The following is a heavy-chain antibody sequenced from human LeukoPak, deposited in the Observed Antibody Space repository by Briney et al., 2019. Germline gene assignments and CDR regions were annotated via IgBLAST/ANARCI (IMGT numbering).Heavy chain of an antibody. CDR1: GYRFTSYW. CDR2: IYPSDSDT. V-gene: IGHV5-51*01. CDR3: ARLRPQDAFDI. Sequence: GESLKISCKGSGYRFTSYWIGWVRQMPGKGLEWMGIIYPSDSDTRYSPSFQGQVSISADKSISAAYLQWSSLKASDTAMYYCARLRPQDAFDIWGQGTMVTVSS. J-gene: IGHJ3*02.